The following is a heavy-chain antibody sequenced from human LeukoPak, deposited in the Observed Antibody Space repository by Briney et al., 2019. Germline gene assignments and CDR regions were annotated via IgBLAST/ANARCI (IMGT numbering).Heavy chain of an antibody. CDR3: ARGSWDYDDAFDI. Sequence: SETLSLTCTVSGASISDYYWSWIRQSAGKGLEWTGRIYASGSANYNPSFESRLTMSLDRSKNQFSLRLTSVTAADTALYYCARGSWDYDDAFDIWGQGTMVTVSS. CDR1: GASISDYY. J-gene: IGHJ3*02. D-gene: IGHD3-22*01. CDR2: IYASGSA. V-gene: IGHV4-4*07.